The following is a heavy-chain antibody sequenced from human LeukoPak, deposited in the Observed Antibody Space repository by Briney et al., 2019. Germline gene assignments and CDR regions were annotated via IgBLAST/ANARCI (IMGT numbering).Heavy chain of an antibody. V-gene: IGHV3-21*05. Sequence: TGGSLRLSCVVSGFTFSNFGMNWVRQAPGQGLEWLSYITGAGNNIYYADSVKGRFTISRDNARNSLYLQMSSLRAEDTAVYYCARDVGYRSWFDPWGQGTLVTVSS. CDR3: ARDVGYRSWFDP. D-gene: IGHD5-18*01. CDR1: GFTFSNFG. CDR2: ITGAGNNI. J-gene: IGHJ5*02.